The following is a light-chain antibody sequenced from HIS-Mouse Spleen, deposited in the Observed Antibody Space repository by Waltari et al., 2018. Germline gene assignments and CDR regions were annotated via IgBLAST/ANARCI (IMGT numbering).Light chain of an antibody. CDR2: SNN. J-gene: IGLJ1*01. CDR3: AAWDDSLNGNYV. V-gene: IGLV1-44*01. Sequence: QSVLTQPPSASGTPGQRVTIPCSGRSSHIGSNTVNWYQQLPGTAPKLLIYSNNQRPSGVPDRFSGSKSGTSASLAISGLQSEDEADYYCAAWDDSLNGNYVFGTGTKVTVL. CDR1: SSHIGSNT.